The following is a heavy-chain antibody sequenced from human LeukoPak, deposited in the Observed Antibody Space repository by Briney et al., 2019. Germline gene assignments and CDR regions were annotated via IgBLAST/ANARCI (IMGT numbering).Heavy chain of an antibody. CDR2: INPNSGGT. CDR1: GYTFTGYY. Sequence: ASVKVSCKASGYTFTGYYMHWVRQAPGQGLEWMGWINPNSGGTNYAQKFQGRVTMTRDTSISTAYMELSGLRSDDTAVYYCARDSPEYGYYFDYWGQGTLVTVSS. D-gene: IGHD2/OR15-2a*01. V-gene: IGHV1-2*02. CDR3: ARDSPEYGYYFDY. J-gene: IGHJ4*02.